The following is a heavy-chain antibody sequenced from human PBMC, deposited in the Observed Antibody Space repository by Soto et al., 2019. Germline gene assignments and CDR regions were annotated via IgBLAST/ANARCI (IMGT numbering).Heavy chain of an antibody. D-gene: IGHD3-10*01. Sequence: WETLSLTCMGSGGSVSSSYWSWIRQPPAKGLEWIGYIYYSGSTNYNPSLKSRVTISVDTSKNQFSLKLSSVTAADTAVYYCARDQGFMVRGPYYYYGMDVWGQGTTVT. CDR1: GGSVSSSY. J-gene: IGHJ6*02. V-gene: IGHV4-59*02. CDR3: ARDQGFMVRGPYYYYGMDV. CDR2: IYYSGST.